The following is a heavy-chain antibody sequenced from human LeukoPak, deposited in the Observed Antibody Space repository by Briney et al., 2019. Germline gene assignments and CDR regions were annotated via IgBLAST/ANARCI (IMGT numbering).Heavy chain of an antibody. CDR2: IDNSGST. D-gene: IGHD3-10*01. CDR1: GGSISTYY. V-gene: IGHV4-59*08. CDR3: ARQIWFGEILDAFDI. Sequence: SETLSLTFTVSGGSISTYYWSWIRPPPGKGLEWIGYIDNSGSTIYNPSLKSRVTISVDTSKNQFSLKLNSVTAADTAVYHCARQIWFGEILDAFDIWGQGTMVTVSS. J-gene: IGHJ3*02.